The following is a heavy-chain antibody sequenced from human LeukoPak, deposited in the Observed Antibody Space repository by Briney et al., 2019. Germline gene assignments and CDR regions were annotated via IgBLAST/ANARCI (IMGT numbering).Heavy chain of an antibody. CDR2: ISAYNGNT. Sequence: ASVKVSCKASGYTFTSYGISWVRQAPGQGLEWMGWISAYNGNTNYAQKFQGRVTITRNTSISTAYMELSSLRSEDTAVYYCARGQYSSPIDYWGQGTLVTVSS. D-gene: IGHD6-6*01. J-gene: IGHJ4*02. V-gene: IGHV1-18*01. CDR3: ARGQYSSPIDY. CDR1: GYTFTSYG.